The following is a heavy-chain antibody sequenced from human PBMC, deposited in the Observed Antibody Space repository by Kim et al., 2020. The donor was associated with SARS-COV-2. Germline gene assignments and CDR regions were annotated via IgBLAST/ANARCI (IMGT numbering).Heavy chain of an antibody. D-gene: IGHD3-10*01. Sequence: GGSLRLSCAASGFTFDDYAMHWVRQAPGKGLEWVSGISWNSGSIGYADSVKGRFTISRDNAKNSLYLQMNSLRAEDTALYYCAKAGLWFGEEYGMDVWGQGTTVTVSS. V-gene: IGHV3-9*01. CDR2: ISWNSGSI. J-gene: IGHJ6*02. CDR1: GFTFDDYA. CDR3: AKAGLWFGEEYGMDV.